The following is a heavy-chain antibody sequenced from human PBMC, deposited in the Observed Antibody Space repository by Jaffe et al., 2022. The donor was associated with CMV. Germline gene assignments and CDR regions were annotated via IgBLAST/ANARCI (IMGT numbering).Heavy chain of an antibody. CDR3: ARDNRLVPGSYGMDV. J-gene: IGHJ6*02. V-gene: IGHV3-21*01. Sequence: EVQLVESGGGLVKPGGSLRLSCAASGFTFSSYSMNWVRQAPGKGLEWVSSISSSSSYIYYADSVKGRFTISRDNAKNSLYLQMNSLRAEDTAVYYCARDNRLVPGSYGMDVWGQGTTVTVSS. CDR1: GFTFSSYS. D-gene: IGHD6-6*01. CDR2: ISSSSSYI.